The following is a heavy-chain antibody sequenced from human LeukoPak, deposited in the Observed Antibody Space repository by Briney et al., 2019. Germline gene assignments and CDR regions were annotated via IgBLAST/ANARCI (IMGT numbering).Heavy chain of an antibody. CDR3: ARDSSSSGQDY. J-gene: IGHJ4*02. CDR2: IYYSGST. D-gene: IGHD6-6*01. Sequence: SETLSLTCTVSGGSISSSSYYWGCIRQPPGKGLEWIGSIYYSGSTYYNPSLKSRVTISVDTSKNQFSLKLSSVTAADTAVYYCARDSSSSGQDYWGQGTLVTVSS. CDR1: GGSISSSSYY. V-gene: IGHV4-39*07.